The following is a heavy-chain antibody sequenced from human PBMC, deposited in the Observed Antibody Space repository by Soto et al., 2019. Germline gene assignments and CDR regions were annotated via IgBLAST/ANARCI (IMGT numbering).Heavy chain of an antibody. D-gene: IGHD6-19*01. Sequence: SETLSLTCAVYGGSFSGYYWSWIRQPPGKGLEWIGEINHSGSTNYNPSLKSRVTISVDTSKNQFSLKLSSVTAADTAVYYCARVPGWYGGYYFDYWGQGTLVTVSS. CDR1: GGSFSGYY. J-gene: IGHJ4*02. CDR2: INHSGST. V-gene: IGHV4-34*01. CDR3: ARVPGWYGGYYFDY.